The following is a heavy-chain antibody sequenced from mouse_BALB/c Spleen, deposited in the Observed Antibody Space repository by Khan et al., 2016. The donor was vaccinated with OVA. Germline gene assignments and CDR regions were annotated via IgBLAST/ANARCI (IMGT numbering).Heavy chain of an antibody. CDR1: GHSITSDFA. Sequence: EVQLQESGPGLVKPSQSLSLTCTVTGHSITSDFAWNWIRQFPGNKLEWMGYISSTGSTSYSPSLKSRFSITRDPSKNQFFLHLNSVTTEDTATYYCARSLYYSDSYAMDYWGQGTSVTISS. J-gene: IGHJ4*01. D-gene: IGHD2-13*01. V-gene: IGHV3-2*02. CDR2: ISSTGST. CDR3: ARSLYYSDSYAMDY.